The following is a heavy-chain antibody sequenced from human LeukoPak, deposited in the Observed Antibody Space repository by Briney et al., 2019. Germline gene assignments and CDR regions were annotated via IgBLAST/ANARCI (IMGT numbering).Heavy chain of an antibody. CDR2: IYYSGST. V-gene: IGHV4-39*01. CDR1: GGSISSSSYS. D-gene: IGHD5-24*01. Sequence: SETLSLTCTVSGGSISSSSYSWGWIRQPPGKGLEWIGTIYYSGSTHYNPSLKSRVTISVDTSKNQFSLKLSSVTAADTAVYYCARYYRDGYNYDYWGQGTLVTVSS. J-gene: IGHJ4*02. CDR3: ARYYRDGYNYDY.